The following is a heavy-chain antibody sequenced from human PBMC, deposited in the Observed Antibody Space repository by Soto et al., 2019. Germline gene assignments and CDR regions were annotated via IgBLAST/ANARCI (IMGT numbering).Heavy chain of an antibody. J-gene: IGHJ4*02. CDR3: ARGPRHDILTGYSYYFDY. D-gene: IGHD3-9*01. V-gene: IGHV4-59*01. Sequence: SETLSLTCTVSGGSFSPNYWSWIRQPPGKGLEWVGYIYYGGTTSYNPSLRSRVTISADTSKDQFSLKLRSVTAADTSVYYCARGPRHDILTGYSYYFDYWGQGTLVTVS. CDR1: GGSFSPNY. CDR2: IYYGGTT.